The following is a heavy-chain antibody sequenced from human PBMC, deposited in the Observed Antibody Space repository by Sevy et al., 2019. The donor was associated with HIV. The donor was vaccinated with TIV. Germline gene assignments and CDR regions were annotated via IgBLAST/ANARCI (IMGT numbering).Heavy chain of an antibody. Sequence: SETLSLTCTVSGGSITSLYWNWIRLPPGKGLEWIANVYYNGHINYNPSLKSRVTLSLDTSENQFSLRLSSVTAADTAMYYCAGENAWGRGYSWGQGTLVTVSS. CDR1: GGSITSLY. CDR3: AGENAWGRGYS. V-gene: IGHV4-59*08. D-gene: IGHD1-26*01. J-gene: IGHJ4*02. CDR2: VYYNGHI.